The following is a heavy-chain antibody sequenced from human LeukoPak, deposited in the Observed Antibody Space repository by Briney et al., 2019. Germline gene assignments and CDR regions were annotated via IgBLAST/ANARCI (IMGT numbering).Heavy chain of an antibody. CDR3: ARDPGSSTSWGWFDP. CDR2: INPSGGST. D-gene: IGHD2-2*01. V-gene: IGHV1-46*01. J-gene: IGHJ5*02. Sequence: ASVKVSCKASGYTFTSYYMHWVRQAPGQGLEWMGIINPSGGSTSYAQKFQGRVTMTRDTSTSTVYMELSSLRSEDTAVYYCARDPGSSTSWGWFDPWGQGTLVTVSP. CDR1: GYTFTSYY.